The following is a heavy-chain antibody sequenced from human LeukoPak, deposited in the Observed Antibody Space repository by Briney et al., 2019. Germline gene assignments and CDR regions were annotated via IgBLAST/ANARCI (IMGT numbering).Heavy chain of an antibody. Sequence: GGSLRLSCVVSGFSFSNSYMTWIRQTPEKGLESLAYISGSGSDIYYADSVKGRFTISRDNAKNSLYLQMNSLRAEDTALYYCARVLWSRVGATVDAFDIWGQGTMVTVSS. V-gene: IGHV3-11*01. CDR3: ARVLWSRVGATVDAFDI. D-gene: IGHD1-26*01. CDR1: GFSFSNSY. CDR2: ISGSGSDI. J-gene: IGHJ3*02.